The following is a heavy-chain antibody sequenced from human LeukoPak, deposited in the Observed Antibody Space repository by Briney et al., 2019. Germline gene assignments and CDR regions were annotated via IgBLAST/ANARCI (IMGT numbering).Heavy chain of an antibody. V-gene: IGHV3-9*01. CDR3: AKGGYSSGWYGDYFDY. CDR1: GFTFDDYA. D-gene: IGHD6-19*01. CDR2: ISWNSGSI. J-gene: IGHJ4*02. Sequence: PWGSLRLSCAASGFTFDDYAMHWVRQAPGKGLEWVSGISWNSGSIGYADSVKGRFTISRDNAKNSLYLQMNSLRAKDTALYYCAKGGYSSGWYGDYFDYWGQGTLVTVSS.